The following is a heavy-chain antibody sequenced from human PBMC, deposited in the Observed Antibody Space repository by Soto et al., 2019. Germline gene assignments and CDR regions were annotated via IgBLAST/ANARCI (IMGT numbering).Heavy chain of an antibody. D-gene: IGHD4-4*01. CDR3: ARDKDYSIDY. CDR1: GFTLSPFS. Sequence: EVQLVESGGGLVQPGGSLRLSCAPPGFTLSPFSLNWVGQAPGKGLEGGSYISSTGNTIYYADSVKGRFTISRDLAKNSLYLQMNNLRDEDTAVYYCARDKDYSIDYWGQGTLVTVSS. J-gene: IGHJ4*02. CDR2: ISSTGNTI. V-gene: IGHV3-48*02.